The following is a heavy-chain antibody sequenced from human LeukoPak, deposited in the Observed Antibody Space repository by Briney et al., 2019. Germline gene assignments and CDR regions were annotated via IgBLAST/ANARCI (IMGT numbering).Heavy chain of an antibody. D-gene: IGHD3-22*01. CDR2: ISGSGGST. Sequence: GGSLRLSCAASGFTFSSYAMSWVRQAPGKGLEWVSAISGSGGSTYYADSVKGRFTISRDNSKNTLYLQMNSLRAEGTAVYYCAKDLEYYYDSSGYYYFDYWGQGTLVTVSS. CDR1: GFTFSSYA. V-gene: IGHV3-23*01. CDR3: AKDLEYYYDSSGYYYFDY. J-gene: IGHJ4*02.